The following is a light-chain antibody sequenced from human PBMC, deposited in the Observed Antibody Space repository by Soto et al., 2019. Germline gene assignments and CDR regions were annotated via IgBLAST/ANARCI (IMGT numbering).Light chain of an antibody. CDR2: DVA. V-gene: IGLV2-14*01. Sequence: QSALTQPASVSGSPGQSITISCTGTSSDVGGYNYVSWYQQHPGKAPKLMIYDVANRPSGVSNRFSGSKSGNTASLTISGLQAEDEAADYCSSYTSSSTRVFGTGTKLTVL. CDR3: SSYTSSSTRV. J-gene: IGLJ1*01. CDR1: SSDVGGYNY.